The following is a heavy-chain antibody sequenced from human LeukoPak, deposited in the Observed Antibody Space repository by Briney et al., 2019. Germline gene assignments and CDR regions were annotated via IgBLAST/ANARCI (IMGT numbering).Heavy chain of an antibody. CDR3: ARLREDSYDYYGMDV. CDR2: IYYSGST. CDR1: GGSISNYY. J-gene: IGHJ6*02. Sequence: SETLSLTCTVSGGSISNYYWSWIRQPPGKGLEWIGYIYYSGSTNYNPSLKSRVTISVDMSQRQFSLKLSSVTAADTAVYYCARLREDSYDYYGMDVWGQGTTVTVSS. D-gene: IGHD2-15*01. V-gene: IGHV4-59*08.